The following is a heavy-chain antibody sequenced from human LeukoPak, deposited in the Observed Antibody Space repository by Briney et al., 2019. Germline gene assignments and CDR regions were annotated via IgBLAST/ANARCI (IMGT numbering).Heavy chain of an antibody. J-gene: IGHJ4*02. D-gene: IGHD6-6*01. Sequence: ASVKVSCKASGYTFTSYYIHWVRQAPGQGLEWVGWIGPYNGNTIYAQKFQGRVTTTTDRSTSMAYMDLRSLRSDDTAVYYCARESVPAVAARRGLNYWGQGTLVAVSS. CDR1: GYTFTSYY. V-gene: IGHV1-18*04. CDR3: ARESVPAVAARRGLNY. CDR2: IGPYNGNT.